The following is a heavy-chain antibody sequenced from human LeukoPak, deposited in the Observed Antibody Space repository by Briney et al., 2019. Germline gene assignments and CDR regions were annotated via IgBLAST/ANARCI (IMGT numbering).Heavy chain of an antibody. CDR1: GFTFSNYA. D-gene: IGHD2-15*01. CDR2: ISSKGGST. Sequence: GGSLRLSCSASGFTFSNYAMHWARQAPGKGLEYVSGISSKGGSTYHADPVKGRFTISRDNSKNTLYIQMNSLRAEDTAVYYCVKGPCSGGSCYLEYWGQGTLVTVSS. J-gene: IGHJ4*02. V-gene: IGHV3-64*05. CDR3: VKGPCSGGSCYLEY.